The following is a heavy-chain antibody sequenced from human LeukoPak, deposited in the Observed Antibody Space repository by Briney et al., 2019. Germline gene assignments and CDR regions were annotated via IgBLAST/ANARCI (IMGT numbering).Heavy chain of an antibody. Sequence: KASGTLSLTCAVSGGSISSSNWWSWVRQPPGKGLEWIGEIYHSGSTNYNPSLKSRVTISVDKSKNQFSLKLSSVTAADTAVYYCARGVGQRDYDYVWGIQIGPYFDYWGQGTLVTVSS. J-gene: IGHJ4*02. CDR2: IYHSGST. D-gene: IGHD3-16*01. V-gene: IGHV4-4*02. CDR1: GGSISSSNW. CDR3: ARGVGQRDYDYVWGIQIGPYFDY.